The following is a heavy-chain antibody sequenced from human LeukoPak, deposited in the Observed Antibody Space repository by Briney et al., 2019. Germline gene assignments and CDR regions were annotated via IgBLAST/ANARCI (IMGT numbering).Heavy chain of an antibody. Sequence: PSETLSLTCAVSGGSISTNNWRSWVRQPPGKGLEWIGYIYYSGSTNYNPSLKSRVTISVDTSKNQFSLKLSSVAAADTAVYYCARVGGSGSPASHWGQGTLVTVSS. V-gene: IGHV4-4*02. J-gene: IGHJ4*02. CDR1: GGSISTNNW. CDR3: ARVGGSGSPASH. D-gene: IGHD3-10*01. CDR2: IYYSGST.